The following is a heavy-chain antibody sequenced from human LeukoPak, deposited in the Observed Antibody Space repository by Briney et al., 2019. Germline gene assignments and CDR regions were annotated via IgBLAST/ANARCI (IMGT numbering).Heavy chain of an antibody. CDR2: ISSSRSYI. V-gene: IGHV3-21*01. CDR1: GFTFSSYS. J-gene: IGHJ6*03. CDR3: ARVVSVAWSERRPGYYYMDV. Sequence: NPGGSLRLSCAASGFTFSSYSMSWVRQAPGKGLEWVSSISSSRSYIYYADSVKGRFTISRDNAKNSLYLQMNSLRAEDTAVYYCARVVSVAWSERRPGYYYMDVWGKGTTVTVSS. D-gene: IGHD1-1*01.